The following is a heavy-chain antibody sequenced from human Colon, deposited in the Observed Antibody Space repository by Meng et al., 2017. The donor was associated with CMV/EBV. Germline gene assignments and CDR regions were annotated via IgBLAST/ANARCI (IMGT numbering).Heavy chain of an antibody. D-gene: IGHD3-10*02. CDR3: ARVVLNFFDY. CDR1: GGSFTSNSYF. CDR2: IYNSGSA. Sequence: RLPLEESGHGLVKPSATLSLTCTVSGGSFTSNSYFWGWIRQPPGKGLEYIGSIYNSGSAYYNPSLKSRVTISLDTSKNQFSLKLSSVTAADTAMYYCARVVLNFFDYWGQGTLVTVSS. V-gene: IGHV4-39*06. J-gene: IGHJ4*02.